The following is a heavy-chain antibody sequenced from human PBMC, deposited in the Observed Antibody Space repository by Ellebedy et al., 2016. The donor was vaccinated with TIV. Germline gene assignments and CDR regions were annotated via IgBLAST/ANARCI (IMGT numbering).Heavy chain of an antibody. V-gene: IGHV3-7*03. CDR3: ARDPALPRGRFDT. J-gene: IGHJ5*02. Sequence: PGGSLRLSCAASGFTFRSYWMSWVRQAPGKGLEWVANIKQDGSEKYYVDSVKGRFTISRDNAKNSLYLQMNSLRAEDTAVYYCARDPALPRGRFDTWGQGTLVTVSS. CDR1: GFTFRSYW. CDR2: IKQDGSEK.